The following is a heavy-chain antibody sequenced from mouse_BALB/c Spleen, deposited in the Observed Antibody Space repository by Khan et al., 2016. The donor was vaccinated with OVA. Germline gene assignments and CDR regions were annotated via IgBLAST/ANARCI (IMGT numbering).Heavy chain of an antibody. CDR3: ARAARIKY. Sequence: EVQLVESGPGLVKPSQSLSLTCTVTGYSITSGYGWNWIRPFPGNKLEWMGYISYSGSTNYNPSLTSRISITRDTSKNQFFLQLNSVTTEDIATYYCARAARIKYWGQGTTLTVSS. CDR1: GYSITSGYG. J-gene: IGHJ2*01. CDR2: ISYSGST. D-gene: IGHD1-2*01. V-gene: IGHV3-2*02.